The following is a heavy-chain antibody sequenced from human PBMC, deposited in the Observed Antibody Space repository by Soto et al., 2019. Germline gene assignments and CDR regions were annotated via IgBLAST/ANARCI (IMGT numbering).Heavy chain of an antibody. J-gene: IGHJ4*02. V-gene: IGHV3-30*18. CDR1: GFTFSSYS. Sequence: QVQLVESGGGVVQPGRSLRLSCAASGFTFSSYSIHWVRQAPGKGLEWVAVISYDGSNKYYGDSVKGRFTISRDNSKNTVSLQMNSLRTEDTALYYCAKGYCGGDCELRGANFDYWGRGTLVSVSS. CDR2: ISYDGSNK. D-gene: IGHD2-21*02. CDR3: AKGYCGGDCELRGANFDY.